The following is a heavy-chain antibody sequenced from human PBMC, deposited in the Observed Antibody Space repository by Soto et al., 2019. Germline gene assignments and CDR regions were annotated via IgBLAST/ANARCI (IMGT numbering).Heavy chain of an antibody. CDR1: GFTFSNAW. D-gene: IGHD3-10*01. J-gene: IGHJ6*02. Sequence: GGSLRLSCAASGFTFSNAWMSWVRQAPGKGLEWVGRIKSKTDGGTTDYAAPVKGRFTISRDDSKNTLYLQMNSLKTEDTAVYYCTTDGRPMVPDYYYYGMDVWGQGTTVTVS. V-gene: IGHV3-15*01. CDR2: IKSKTDGGTT. CDR3: TTDGRPMVPDYYYYGMDV.